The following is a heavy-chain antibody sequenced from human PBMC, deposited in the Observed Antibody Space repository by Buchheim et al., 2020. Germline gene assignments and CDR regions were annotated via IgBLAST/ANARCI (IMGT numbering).Heavy chain of an antibody. CDR3: VRGYDT. CDR1: GFIFSSHW. Sequence: EVQLVESGGGLVQPGGSLRLSCAGSGFIFSSHWMHWVRQAPGKGLMWVSGINSDGSFTTYADSVKGRFTISRDNAKNTQYLQMNSLRAEDTAVYYCVRGYDTWGQGTL. J-gene: IGHJ5*02. D-gene: IGHD3-9*01. CDR2: INSDGSFT. V-gene: IGHV3-74*01.